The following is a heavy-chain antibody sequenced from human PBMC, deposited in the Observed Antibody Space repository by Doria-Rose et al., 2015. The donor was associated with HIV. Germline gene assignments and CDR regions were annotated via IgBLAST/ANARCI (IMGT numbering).Heavy chain of an antibody. Sequence: SFSGYYWSWIRQPPGKGLEWIGEINHSGSTNYKTSLKSRVTISLDTSKNLFSLKLSSVTAADTAVYYCARGLLRGGWNDVDYYYGMDVWGQGTTVTVSS. J-gene: IGHJ6*02. CDR1: SFSGYY. D-gene: IGHD1-1*01. V-gene: IGHV4-34*01. CDR2: INHSGST. CDR3: ARGLLRGGWNDVDYYYGMDV.